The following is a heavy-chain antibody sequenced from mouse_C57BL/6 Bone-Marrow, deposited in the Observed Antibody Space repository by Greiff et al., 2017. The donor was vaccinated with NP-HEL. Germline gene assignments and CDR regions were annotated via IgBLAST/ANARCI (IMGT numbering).Heavy chain of an antibody. D-gene: IGHD1-1*01. V-gene: IGHV1-81*01. Sequence: VQVVESGAELARPGASVKLSCKASGYTFTSYGISWVKQRTGQGLEWIGEIYPRSGNTYYNEKFKGKATLTADKSSSTAYMELRSLTSEDPAVYFCARGYYGSRDYWGQGTTLTVSS. CDR3: ARGYYGSRDY. CDR2: IYPRSGNT. CDR1: GYTFTSYG. J-gene: IGHJ2*01.